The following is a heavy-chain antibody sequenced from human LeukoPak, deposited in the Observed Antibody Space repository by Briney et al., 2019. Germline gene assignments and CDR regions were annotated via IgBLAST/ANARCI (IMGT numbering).Heavy chain of an antibody. CDR1: GYTFTSYG. CDR3: ARGLWANVWGSYRYHWFDP. CDR2: ISAYNGNT. J-gene: IGHJ5*02. V-gene: IGHV1-18*01. Sequence: ASVKVSCKASGYTFTSYGISWVRQAPGQGLEWMGWISAYNGNTNYAQKFQGRVTITRNTSISTAYMELSSLRSEDTAVYYCARGLWANVWGSYRYHWFDPWGQGTLVTVSS. D-gene: IGHD3-16*02.